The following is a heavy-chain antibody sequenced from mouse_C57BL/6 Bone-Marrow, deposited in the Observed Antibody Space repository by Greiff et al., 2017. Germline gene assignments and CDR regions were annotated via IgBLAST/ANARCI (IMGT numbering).Heavy chain of an antibody. CDR2: IYPGDGDT. CDR3: ARGYYDYDGGAWFAY. D-gene: IGHD2-4*01. Sequence: VQLQQSGPELVKPGASVKISCKASGYAFSSSWMNWVKQRPGKGLEWIGRIYPGDGDTNYNGKFKGKATLTADKSSSTAYMQLSSLTSEDSAVYFGARGYYDYDGGAWFAYWGQGTLVTVSA. CDR1: GYAFSSSW. V-gene: IGHV1-82*01. J-gene: IGHJ3*01.